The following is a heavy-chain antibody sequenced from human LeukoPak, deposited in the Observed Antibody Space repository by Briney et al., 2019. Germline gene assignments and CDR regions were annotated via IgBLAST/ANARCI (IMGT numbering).Heavy chain of an antibody. V-gene: IGHV3-9*01. CDR3: AKDIGYDSSGFLDY. CDR2: ISWNSGSI. J-gene: IGHJ4*02. D-gene: IGHD3-22*01. Sequence: PGGSLRLSCAASGFTFDDYAMHWVRQAPGKGLEWVPGISWNSGSIGYADSVKGRFTISRDNAKNSLYLQMNSLRAEDTALYYCAKDIGYDSSGFLDYWGQGTLVTVSS. CDR1: GFTFDDYA.